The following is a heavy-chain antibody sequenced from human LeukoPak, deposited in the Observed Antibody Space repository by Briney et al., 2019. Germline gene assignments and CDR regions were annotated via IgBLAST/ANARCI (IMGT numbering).Heavy chain of an antibody. CDR1: GFTFRSYA. D-gene: IGHD2-2*01. Sequence: GGSLRLSCAASGFTFRSYAMSWVRHAPGKGLEWVSAISGSGGSTYYADSVKGRFTISRDNSKNTLYLQMNSLRAEDTAVYYCAKDRSCSSTSCYAYYYYYYGMDVWGQGTTVTVSS. V-gene: IGHV3-23*01. J-gene: IGHJ6*02. CDR2: ISGSGGST. CDR3: AKDRSCSSTSCYAYYYYYYGMDV.